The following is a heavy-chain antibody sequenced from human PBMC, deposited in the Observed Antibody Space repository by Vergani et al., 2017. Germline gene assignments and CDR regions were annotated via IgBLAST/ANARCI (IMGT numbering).Heavy chain of an antibody. Sequence: EVQLVESGGGLVKPGGSLRLSCAASGFTFSSYSMNRVRQAPGKGLEWVSSISSSSSYIYYADSVKGRFTISRDNAKNSLYLQMNSLRAEDTAVYYCARMLERAPRDAFDIWGQGTMVTVSS. V-gene: IGHV3-21*01. CDR2: ISSSSSYI. J-gene: IGHJ3*02. CDR3: ARMLERAPRDAFDI. CDR1: GFTFSSYS. D-gene: IGHD1-1*01.